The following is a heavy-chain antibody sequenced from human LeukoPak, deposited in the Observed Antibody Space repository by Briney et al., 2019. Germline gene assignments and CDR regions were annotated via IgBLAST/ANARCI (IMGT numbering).Heavy chain of an antibody. CDR3: AKDPGSYYCRYYFDY. CDR2: ISYGGSNK. Sequence: PGGSLRLSCAASGFTFSSYGMHWVRQAPGKGLEWVAVISYGGSNKYYADSVKGRFTISRDNSKNTLYLQMNSLRAEDTAVYYCAKDPGSYYCRYYFDYWGQGTLVTVSS. D-gene: IGHD1-26*01. CDR1: GFTFSSYG. V-gene: IGHV3-30*18. J-gene: IGHJ4*02.